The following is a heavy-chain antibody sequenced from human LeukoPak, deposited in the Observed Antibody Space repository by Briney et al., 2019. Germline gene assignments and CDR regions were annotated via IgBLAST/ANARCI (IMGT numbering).Heavy chain of an antibody. Sequence: GGSLRLSCAASGFTFSNYAMHWVRQAPGTGLEWVANTKQDGNEKYYVDSVKGRFTISRDNAKNSLHLQMDNLRAEDTAVYYCARPKNRENYWRAFDIWGQGTMVTVSS. D-gene: IGHD1-7*01. CDR2: TKQDGNEK. V-gene: IGHV3-7*03. CDR3: ARPKNRENYWRAFDI. J-gene: IGHJ3*02. CDR1: GFTFSNYA.